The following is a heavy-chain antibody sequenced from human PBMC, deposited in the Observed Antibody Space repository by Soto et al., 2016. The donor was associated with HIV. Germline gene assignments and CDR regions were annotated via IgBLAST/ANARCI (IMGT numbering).Heavy chain of an antibody. CDR3: AREKGQQLPLDY. D-gene: IGHD6-13*01. CDR2: ITSSSNYI. Sequence: EVQLVESGGGLVKPGGSLRLSCAASGLTFSSYSMNWVRQAPGKGLEWVSSITSSSNYIYYADSVKGRFTISRDNAKNSLYLQMNSLRVDDTAVYYCAREKGQQLPLDYWGQGNPGHRLL. CDR1: GLTFSSYS. V-gene: IGHV3-21*01. J-gene: IGHJ4*02.